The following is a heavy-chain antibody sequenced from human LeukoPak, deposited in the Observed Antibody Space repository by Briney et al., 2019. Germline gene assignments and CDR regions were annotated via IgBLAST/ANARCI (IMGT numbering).Heavy chain of an antibody. V-gene: IGHV4-59*01. Sequence: SETLSLTCTVSGVSINTDYWTWIRQFPGKGLEWIGYIHYSGSTTYNPSLGSRVTISVDTSKNQFSLKLTSVTSADTAVYFCARDAGANAYWGQGAMVTVSS. CDR3: ARDAGANAY. CDR1: GVSINTDY. CDR2: IHYSGST. J-gene: IGHJ4*02. D-gene: IGHD4/OR15-4a*01.